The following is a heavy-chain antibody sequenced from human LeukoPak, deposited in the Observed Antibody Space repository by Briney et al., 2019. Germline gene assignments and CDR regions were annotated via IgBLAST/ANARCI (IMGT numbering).Heavy chain of an antibody. Sequence: GGSLRLSSAVSVFTFSTFDLHWVRQAPGKGLEYVSGISSDGAGTFYADSVKGRFTISRDNTKNTLFLQMGSLRAEDMAVYYCVRDCGGDCLYGMDVWGQGTTVTVSS. CDR3: VRDCGGDCLYGMDV. J-gene: IGHJ6*02. CDR1: VFTFSTFD. CDR2: ISSDGAGT. D-gene: IGHD2-21*02. V-gene: IGHV3-64*02.